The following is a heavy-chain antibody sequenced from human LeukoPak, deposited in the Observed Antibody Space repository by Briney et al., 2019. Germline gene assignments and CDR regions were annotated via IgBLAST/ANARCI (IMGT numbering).Heavy chain of an antibody. CDR1: GFTFSSHG. CDR3: AKLGKTENHYGSGRFSYYYYMDV. CDR2: ITGSGGNR. D-gene: IGHD3-10*01. Sequence: GGSLRLSCAASGFTFSSHGMNWVRQAPGKGLEWVSGITGSGGNRYYADSVKGRFTISRDNSKNTLYLQMNSLRAEDTAVYYCAKLGKTENHYGSGRFSYYYYMDVWGKGTTVTISS. V-gene: IGHV3-23*01. J-gene: IGHJ6*03.